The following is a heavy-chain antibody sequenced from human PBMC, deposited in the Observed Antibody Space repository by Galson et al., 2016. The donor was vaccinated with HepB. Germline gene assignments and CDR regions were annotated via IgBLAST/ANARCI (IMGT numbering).Heavy chain of an antibody. Sequence: SVKVSCKASNYIFTIYGISWVRQAPGQGLEWMGWISTYNDNTKYAQKFQGRATMTTDTSTTTAYMELRSLRSDDTAIYYCARDPKWRGRDYGGPPDDAPDIWGQGTLVTVSS. J-gene: IGHJ3*02. CDR1: NYIFTIYG. V-gene: IGHV1-18*01. CDR3: ARDPKWRGRDYGGPPDDAPDI. D-gene: IGHD4-23*01. CDR2: ISTYNDNT.